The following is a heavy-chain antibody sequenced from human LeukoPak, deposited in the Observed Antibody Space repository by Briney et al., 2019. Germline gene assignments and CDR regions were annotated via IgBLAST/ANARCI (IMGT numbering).Heavy chain of an antibody. Sequence: ASVKVSCKASGYTFTGYYMHWVRQAPGQGLEWMGIINPSGATTSYAQKFQGRVTMTRDTSTNTVYMELSSLRSEDTAVYYCARGPKGGKDYWGQGTLVTVSS. CDR1: GYTFTGYY. J-gene: IGHJ4*02. CDR3: ARGPKGGKDY. CDR2: INPSGATT. V-gene: IGHV1-46*01. D-gene: IGHD3-16*01.